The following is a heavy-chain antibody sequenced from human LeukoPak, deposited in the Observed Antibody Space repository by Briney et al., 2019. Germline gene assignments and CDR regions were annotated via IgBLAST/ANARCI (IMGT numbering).Heavy chain of an antibody. Sequence: ASVTVSCKASGYTFTSYGISWVRQAPGQGLEWMGWISAYNGNTNYAQKLQGRVTMTTDTSTSTAYMELRSLRSDDTAVYYCASTIHCGGDCPFEYWGQGTLVTVSS. CDR1: GYTFTSYG. J-gene: IGHJ4*02. CDR2: ISAYNGNT. V-gene: IGHV1-18*01. D-gene: IGHD2-21*02. CDR3: ASTIHCGGDCPFEY.